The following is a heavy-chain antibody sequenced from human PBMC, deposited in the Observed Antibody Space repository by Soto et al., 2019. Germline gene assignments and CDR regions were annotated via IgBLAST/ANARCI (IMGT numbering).Heavy chain of an antibody. Sequence: SETLSLTCAVYGGSFSGYYWSWIRQPPGKGLEWIGEINHSGSTNYNPSLKSRVTMSVATSKNQFSLKLTSVTAADTATYYCARGGMVIIPTATAFDYWGQGTLVTVSS. D-gene: IGHD1-1*01. CDR3: ARGGMVIIPTATAFDY. CDR1: GGSFSGYY. CDR2: INHSGST. V-gene: IGHV4-34*01. J-gene: IGHJ4*02.